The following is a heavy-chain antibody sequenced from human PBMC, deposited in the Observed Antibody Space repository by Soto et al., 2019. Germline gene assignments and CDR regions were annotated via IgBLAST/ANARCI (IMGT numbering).Heavy chain of an antibody. CDR1: SSGDYY. V-gene: IGHV3-9*01. J-gene: IGHJ4*02. CDR3: AKGGGFSTDFGY. D-gene: IGHD2-8*02. Sequence: SSGDYYWSWIRQPPGKGLEWVSTVSWDSDIIYYANSVKGRFIISRDNAKNSLYLQMNSLTLEDTALYYCAKGGGFSTDFGYWGQGTLVTVSS. CDR2: VSWDSDII.